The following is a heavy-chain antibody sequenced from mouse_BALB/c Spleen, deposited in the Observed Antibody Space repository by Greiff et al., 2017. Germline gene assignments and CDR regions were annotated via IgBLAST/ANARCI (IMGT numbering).Heavy chain of an antibody. J-gene: IGHJ4*01. CDR2: IYPGNSDT. D-gene: IGHD2-1*01. CDR1: GYTFTSYW. V-gene: IGHV1-5*01. Sequence: EVQLQQSGTVLARPGASVKMSCKASGYTFTSYWMHWVKQRPGQGLEWIGAIYPGNSDTSYNQKFKGKAKLTAVTSTSTAYMELSSLTNEDSAVYYCTRRRLGNDAMDYWGQGTSVTVSS. CDR3: TRRRLGNDAMDY.